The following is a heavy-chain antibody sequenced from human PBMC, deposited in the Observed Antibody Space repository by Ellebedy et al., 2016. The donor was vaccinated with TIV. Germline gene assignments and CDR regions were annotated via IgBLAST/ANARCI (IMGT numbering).Heavy chain of an antibody. J-gene: IGHJ4*02. CDR2: ISYDGTTY. CDR3: ARDWRSYCGGDCYTGVDY. D-gene: IGHD2-21*02. V-gene: IGHV3-30*01. Sequence: PGGSLRLSCAASGFIFSTYSIHWVRQAPGKGLEWVAIISYDGTTYHYADSVKGRFTTSRDNSKNTVYLQMNSLKPEDTAVYYCARDWRSYCGGDCYTGVDYWGQGTLVTVSS. CDR1: GFIFSTYS.